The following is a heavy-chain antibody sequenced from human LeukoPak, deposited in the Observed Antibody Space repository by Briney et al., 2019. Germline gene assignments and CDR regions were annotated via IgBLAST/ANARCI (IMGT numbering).Heavy chain of an antibody. D-gene: IGHD2-15*01. CDR1: SGSISSNNYF. V-gene: IGHV4-39*01. Sequence: SETLSLTCTVSSGSISSNNYFWGWLRQPPGMGLEWIGSFYYTENIYYQPCLKSRVTISVDKSKRQFSLRLSSVTATDTAVYYCALRYCGDGSCYFDYWGQGTLVTVPS. J-gene: IGHJ4*02. CDR2: FYYTENI. CDR3: ALRYCGDGSCYFDY.